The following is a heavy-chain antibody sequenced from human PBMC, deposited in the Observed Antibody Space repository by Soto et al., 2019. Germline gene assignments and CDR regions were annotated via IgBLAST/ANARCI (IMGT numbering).Heavy chain of an antibody. D-gene: IGHD1-26*01. CDR2: ISVYDGKT. CDR3: ARAVPYSVGARLDY. J-gene: IGHJ4*02. Sequence: QVQLLQSEAEVKKPGASVKVSCKVSGYSFSNYGITWVRQAPGQGLEWMGWISVYDGKTAYAQKVQDRVTVTIDTSTSTAYMELRSLRSDDTAVYHCARAVPYSVGARLDYWGQGTLVTVSS. CDR1: GYSFSNYG. V-gene: IGHV1-18*01.